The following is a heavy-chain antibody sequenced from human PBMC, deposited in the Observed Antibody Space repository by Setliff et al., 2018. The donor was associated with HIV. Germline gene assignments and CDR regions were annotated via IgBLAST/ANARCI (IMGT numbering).Heavy chain of an antibody. CDR3: ARDYLYYNLYNGSPVYGMDV. D-gene: IGHD3-3*01. CDR2: INVDGSRI. Sequence: GGSLRLSCAASGFTFTDYWMHWVRQVPGQGLVWVSRINVDGSRISYADSVKGRFTISRDNAKNTLFLQMNSLRAEDTAVYYCARDYLYYNLYNGSPVYGMDVWGQGTTVTVSS. CDR1: GFTFTDYW. J-gene: IGHJ6*02. V-gene: IGHV3-74*01.